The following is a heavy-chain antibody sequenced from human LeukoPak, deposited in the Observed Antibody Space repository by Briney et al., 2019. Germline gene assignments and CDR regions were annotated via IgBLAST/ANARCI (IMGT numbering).Heavy chain of an antibody. CDR1: GXTFSGYW. V-gene: IGHV3-7*04. D-gene: IGHD5-12*01. CDR2: IKPDGSEK. CDR3: ARDTSGYDY. Sequence: PGGSLRLSCAASGXTFSGYWMSWVRQAPGKGLEWVANIKPDGSEKYYVDSVKGRFTISRDNAKNSLYLQMNSLRAEDTAVYYCARDTSGYDYWGQGTLVTVSS. J-gene: IGHJ4*02.